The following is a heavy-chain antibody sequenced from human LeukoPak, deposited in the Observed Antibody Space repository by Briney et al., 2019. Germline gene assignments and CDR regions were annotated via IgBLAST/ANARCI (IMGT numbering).Heavy chain of an antibody. CDR3: ARTLFEPMAYYYDSSGYPFDY. Sequence: SETLSLTCTVSGGSISSSSYYWGWIRQPPGKGLEWIGSIHYSGSTYYNPSLKSRVTISVDTSKNQFSLKLSSVTAADTAVYYCARTLFEPMAYYYDSSGYPFDYWGQGTLVTVSS. V-gene: IGHV4-39*01. CDR2: IHYSGST. J-gene: IGHJ4*02. CDR1: GGSISSSSYY. D-gene: IGHD3-22*01.